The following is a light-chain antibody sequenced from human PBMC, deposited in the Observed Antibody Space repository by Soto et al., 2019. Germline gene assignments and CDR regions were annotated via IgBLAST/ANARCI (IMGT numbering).Light chain of an antibody. V-gene: IGKV1-12*01. Sequence: DIQMTQSPSSVSASVGDSVTITCRASQGVSDWVAWYQQKPGEAPKLLIYGSSSLLSRVPSRFSGTRSGTDFTLTISSLQPEDFATDYYQQANSSPWTFGQGTKMEIE. CDR2: GSS. J-gene: IGKJ1*01. CDR3: QQANSSPWT. CDR1: QGVSDW.